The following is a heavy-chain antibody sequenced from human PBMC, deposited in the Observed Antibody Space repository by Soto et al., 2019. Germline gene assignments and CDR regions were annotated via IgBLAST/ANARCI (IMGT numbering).Heavy chain of an antibody. CDR1: GGSFSGYY. Sequence: SETLSLTCAVYGGSFSGYYWSWIRQPPGKGLEWIGEINHSGSTNYNPSLKSRVTISVNTSTNQFSLKLSTVTAAHTAANYCSRLGVAATTLGSIDYWGQGTLVTVSS. V-gene: IGHV4-34*01. CDR2: INHSGST. D-gene: IGHD3-10*01. J-gene: IGHJ4*02. CDR3: SRLGVAATTLGSIDY.